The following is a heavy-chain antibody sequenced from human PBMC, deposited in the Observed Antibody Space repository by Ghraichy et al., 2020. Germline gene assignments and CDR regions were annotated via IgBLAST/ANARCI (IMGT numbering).Heavy chain of an antibody. D-gene: IGHD3-16*01. CDR3: ARGSDGYGYVLEY. CDR1: GFKFSSNW. V-gene: IGHV3-7*01. Sequence: GGSLRLSCAGSGFKFSSNWMTWVRQAPGKGLEWVASIKHDGREIRYVDSVKGRFTISRDNAKNSLYLQMNSLRAEDTAVYYCARGSDGYGYVLEYWGQGTLVTVSS. CDR2: IKHDGREI. J-gene: IGHJ4*02.